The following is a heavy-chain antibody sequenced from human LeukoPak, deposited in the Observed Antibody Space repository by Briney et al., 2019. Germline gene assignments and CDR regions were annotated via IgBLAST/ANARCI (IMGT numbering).Heavy chain of an antibody. D-gene: IGHD2-2*01. CDR2: INAGNGNT. J-gene: IGHJ5*02. Sequence: ASVKVSCKASGYTFTSYAMHWVRQAPGQRLEWMGWINAGNGNTKYSQKFQGRVTITRDTSASTAYMELSRLRSDDTAVYYCAREIVVVPAATRRRGFDPWGQGTLVTVSS. CDR1: GYTFTSYA. V-gene: IGHV1-3*01. CDR3: AREIVVVPAATRRRGFDP.